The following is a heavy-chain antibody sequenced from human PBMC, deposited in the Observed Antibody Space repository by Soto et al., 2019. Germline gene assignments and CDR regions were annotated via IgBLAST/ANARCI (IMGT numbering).Heavy chain of an antibody. Sequence: PSETLSLTCAVYGGSFSGYYWSWIRQPPGKWLEWIGEINHSGSTNYNPSLKSRVTISVDTSKNQFSLKLSSVTAADTAVYYCARGGRYCSSTSCYNYYYYYGMDVWGQGXTVTVYS. D-gene: IGHD2-2*02. CDR1: GGSFSGYY. J-gene: IGHJ6*02. CDR2: INHSGST. CDR3: ARGGRYCSSTSCYNYYYYYGMDV. V-gene: IGHV4-34*01.